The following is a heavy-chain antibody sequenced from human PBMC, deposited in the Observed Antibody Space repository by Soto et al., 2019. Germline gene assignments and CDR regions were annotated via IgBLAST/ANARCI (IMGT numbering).Heavy chain of an antibody. CDR1: GGSFSGYY. Sequence: SETLSLTCAVYGGSFSGYYWSWIRQPPGKGLEWIGEIDHSGSTSYNLSLKSRVTISVDTSKNQFSLKLSSVTAADTAVYYCARTAYGDYAWYFDYWGQGTLVTVSS. V-gene: IGHV4-34*01. CDR3: ARTAYGDYAWYFDY. CDR2: IDHSGST. J-gene: IGHJ4*02. D-gene: IGHD4-17*01.